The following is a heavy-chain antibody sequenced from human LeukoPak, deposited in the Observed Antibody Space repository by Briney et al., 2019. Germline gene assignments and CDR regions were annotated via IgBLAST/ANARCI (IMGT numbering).Heavy chain of an antibody. Sequence: PSETLSLTCAVSGGSIRSGTWWSWVRQPPGQGLEWIGEISHSGTTNYNPSLKSRATISVDKSKNQFSLKLTSVTAADTAVYYCAISREYSSSSGVLYFDYWGQGTLVTVSS. J-gene: IGHJ4*02. D-gene: IGHD6-6*01. CDR2: ISHSGTT. V-gene: IGHV4-4*02. CDR1: GGSIRSGTW. CDR3: AISREYSSSSGVLYFDY.